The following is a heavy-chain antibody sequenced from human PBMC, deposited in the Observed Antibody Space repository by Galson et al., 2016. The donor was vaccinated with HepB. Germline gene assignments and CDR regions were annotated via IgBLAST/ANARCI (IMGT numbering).Heavy chain of an antibody. CDR2: TSHDGTTT. Sequence: SLRLSCAPSGFTFNNYGMHWLRQAPCNGLNWLAVTSHDGTTTYPADSVKGRFTISRDSSKHTLYLQMTSLRPEDTAIYYCAGAFDYWGQGILVTVSS. CDR1: GFTFNNYG. V-gene: IGHV3-30*03. J-gene: IGHJ4*02. CDR3: AGAFDY.